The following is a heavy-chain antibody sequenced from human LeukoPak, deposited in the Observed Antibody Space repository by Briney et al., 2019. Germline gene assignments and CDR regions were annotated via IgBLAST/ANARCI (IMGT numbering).Heavy chain of an antibody. CDR3: ARGYYDSSDFEYLQH. Sequence: ASVKVSCKASGYTFTGYYMHWVRQAPGQGLEWMGWINPNSGDTNFAQKFQGRVTMTRDTSISTVYMELSRLRSDDTAVFYCARGYYDSSDFEYLQHRGQGTLVTVSS. D-gene: IGHD3-22*01. CDR2: INPNSGDT. CDR1: GYTFTGYY. V-gene: IGHV1-2*02. J-gene: IGHJ1*01.